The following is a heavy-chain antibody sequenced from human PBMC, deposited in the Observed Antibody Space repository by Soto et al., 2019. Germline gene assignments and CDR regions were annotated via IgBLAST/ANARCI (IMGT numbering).Heavy chain of an antibody. CDR2: IYSGGST. D-gene: IGHD3-10*01. J-gene: IGHJ6*02. Sequence: GGSLRLSCAASGFTVSSNYMSWVRQAPGKGLEWVSVIYSGGSTYYADSVKGRFTISRDNSKNTLYLQMNSLRAEDTAVYYCARDFPTARVLGYYYGMGVWGQGTTVTVSS. CDR3: ARDFPTARVLGYYYGMGV. CDR1: GFTVSSNY. V-gene: IGHV3-53*01.